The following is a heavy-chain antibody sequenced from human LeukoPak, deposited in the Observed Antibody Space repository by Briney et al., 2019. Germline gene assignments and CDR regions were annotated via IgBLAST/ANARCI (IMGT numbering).Heavy chain of an antibody. CDR2: INPNSGGT. J-gene: IGHJ5*02. V-gene: IGHV1-2*06. D-gene: IGHD3-9*01. CDR1: GYTFTGYY. CDR3: ARKDILKGFDP. Sequence: GASVKVSCKASGYTFTGYYMHWVRQAPGQGLEWMGRINPNSGGTNYAQKFQGRVTMTRDTSTSTAYMELSRLRSDDTAVYYWARKDILKGFDPWGQGTLVIVSS.